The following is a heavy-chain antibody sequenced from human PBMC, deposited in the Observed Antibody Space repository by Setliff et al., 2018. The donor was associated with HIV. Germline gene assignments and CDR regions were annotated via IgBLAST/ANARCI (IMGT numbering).Heavy chain of an antibody. J-gene: IGHJ3*02. CDR1: GGSISSGSNY. CDR3: ARILLYDSSAYFVNAFDI. V-gene: IGHV4-61*09. D-gene: IGHD3-22*01. Sequence: TSETLSLTCTVSGGSISSGSNYWSWIRQPAGKGLEWIGHIYTSGSTNYNPSLKSRVTISVDTSKNPFYLKLSSVTAADTAVYYCARILLYDSSAYFVNAFDIWGQGTVVTVSS. CDR2: IYTSGST.